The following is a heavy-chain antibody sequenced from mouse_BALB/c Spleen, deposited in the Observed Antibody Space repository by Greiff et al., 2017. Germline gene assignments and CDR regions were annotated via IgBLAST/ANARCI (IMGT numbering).Heavy chain of an antibody. CDR1: GYTFTSYY. CDR2: INPSNGGT. CDR3: TRSGWALYAMDY. V-gene: IGHV1S81*02. J-gene: IGHJ4*01. Sequence: QVQLQQPGAELVKPGASVKLSCKASGYTFTSYYMYWVKQRPGQGLEWIGGINPSNGGTNFNEKFKSKATLTVDKSSSTAYMQLSSLTSEDSAVYYCTRSGWALYAMDYWGQGTSVTVSS. D-gene: IGHD1-1*02.